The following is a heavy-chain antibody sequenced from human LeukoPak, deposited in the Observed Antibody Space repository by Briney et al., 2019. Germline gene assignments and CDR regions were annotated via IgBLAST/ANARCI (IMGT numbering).Heavy chain of an antibody. J-gene: IGHJ4*02. D-gene: IGHD6-13*01. CDR1: GYTFTSYG. Sequence: ASVKVSCKASGYTFTSYGISWVRHAPGQGLEWMGWVSAYNGNTNYAQKLQGRVTMTTDTSTSTAYMELRSLRSDDTAVYYCARDSLRYIAAADSDYWGQGTLVTVSS. CDR3: ARDSLRYIAAADSDY. V-gene: IGHV1-18*01. CDR2: VSAYNGNT.